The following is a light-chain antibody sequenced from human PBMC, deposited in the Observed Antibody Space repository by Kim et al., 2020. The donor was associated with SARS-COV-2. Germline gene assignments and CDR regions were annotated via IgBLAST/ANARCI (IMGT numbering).Light chain of an antibody. CDR3: QSYDSSNQVV. V-gene: IGLV6-57*01. CDR1: SRGIGSNY. J-gene: IGLJ2*01. Sequence: KAGTSASTRSSRGIGSNYVQWEQQRPVRPPTTVIYEENQRPSGVPDRFSGSIDSSSNSASHTISGLKTEDEADYYCQSYDSSNQVVFGGGTQLTVL. CDR2: EEN.